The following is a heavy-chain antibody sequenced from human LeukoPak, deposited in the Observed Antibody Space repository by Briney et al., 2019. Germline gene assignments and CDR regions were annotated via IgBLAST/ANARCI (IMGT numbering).Heavy chain of an antibody. V-gene: IGHV1-46*01. CDR1: GYTFTSYY. J-gene: IGHJ4*02. CDR2: INPSGDFT. D-gene: IGHD2-15*01. Sequence: ASVKVSCKASGYTFTSYYLHWVRQAPGQGLGWLGIINPSGDFTRYAQKFQGRVTMTRDMSTSTVHMELSSLRSEDTAVYYCARGGLVSISWGPGDYWGRGTLVTVSS. CDR3: ARGGLVSISWGPGDY.